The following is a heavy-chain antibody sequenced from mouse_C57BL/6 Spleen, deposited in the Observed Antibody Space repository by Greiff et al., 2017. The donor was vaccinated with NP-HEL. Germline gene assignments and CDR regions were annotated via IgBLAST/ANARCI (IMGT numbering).Heavy chain of an antibody. CDR1: GYTFTSYW. Sequence: QVQLQQPGAELVMPGASVKLSCKASGYTFTSYWMHWVKQRPGHGLEWIGEIDPSDSYTNYNQKFKGKSTLTVDKSSSTAYMQLSSLTSEDSAIYYCGRWGSLYCDYWGKGTTLTVSS. V-gene: IGHV1-69*01. CDR2: IDPSDSYT. J-gene: IGHJ2*01. CDR3: GRWGSLYCDY.